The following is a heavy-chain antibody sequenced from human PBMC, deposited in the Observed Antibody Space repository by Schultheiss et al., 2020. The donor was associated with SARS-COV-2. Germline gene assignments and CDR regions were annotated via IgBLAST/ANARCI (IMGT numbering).Heavy chain of an antibody. CDR2: ISGGGGST. CDR3: ARAVSGNFDY. J-gene: IGHJ4*02. D-gene: IGHD6-19*01. V-gene: IGHV3-23*01. Sequence: GGSLRLSCAASGFTFSSYAMSWVRQAPGKGLEWVSAISGGGGSTYYADSVKGRFTISRDNSKNTLFLQMSSLRAEDTAEYYCARAVSGNFDYWGQGTLVTVSS. CDR1: GFTFSSYA.